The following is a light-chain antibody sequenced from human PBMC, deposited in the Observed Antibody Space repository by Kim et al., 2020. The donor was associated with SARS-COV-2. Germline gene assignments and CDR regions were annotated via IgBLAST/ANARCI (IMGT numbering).Light chain of an antibody. J-gene: IGKJ2*01. V-gene: IGKV1-9*01. CDR2: TAS. CDR1: QGIISY. CDR3: QQLNSYPRT. Sequence: SASVGDRVTITCRASQGIISYLAGYQQKPGKAPKLLIYTASTLQSGVPSRFSGSGSGTDFTLTISSLQPEDFATYSCQQLNSYPRTFGQGTKLEI.